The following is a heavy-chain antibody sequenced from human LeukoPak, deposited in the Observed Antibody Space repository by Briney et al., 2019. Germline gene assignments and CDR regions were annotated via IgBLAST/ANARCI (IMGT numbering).Heavy chain of an antibody. Sequence: SETLSLTCAVYGGSFSGYYWSWIRQPLGKGLEWIGEINHSGSTNYNPSLKGRVTISVDTSKNQFSLKLSSVTAADTAVYYCARGGLRGYYGLGSYFDYWGQGTLVTVSS. CDR3: ARGGLRGYYGLGSYFDY. D-gene: IGHD3-10*01. CDR2: INHSGST. CDR1: GGSFSGYY. V-gene: IGHV4-34*01. J-gene: IGHJ4*02.